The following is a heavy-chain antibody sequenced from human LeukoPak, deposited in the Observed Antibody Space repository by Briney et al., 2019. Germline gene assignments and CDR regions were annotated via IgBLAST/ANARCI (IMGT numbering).Heavy chain of an antibody. D-gene: IGHD3-22*01. CDR1: GFTFSNYA. CDR2: ISGSGGST. Sequence: GGSLRLSCAASGFTFSNYAMSWVRQAPGKGLEWVSAISGSGGSTYYADSVKGRFTISRDNSKNTPYLQMNSLRAEDTAVYYCAKGYYYDSSGYYYWGVFDYWGQGTLVTVSS. CDR3: AKGYYYDSSGYYYWGVFDY. J-gene: IGHJ4*02. V-gene: IGHV3-23*01.